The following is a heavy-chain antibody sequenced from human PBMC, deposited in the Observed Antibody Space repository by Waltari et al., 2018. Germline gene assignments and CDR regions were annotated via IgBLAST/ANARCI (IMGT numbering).Heavy chain of an antibody. CDR1: GYTFTGYY. V-gene: IGHV1-2*02. Sequence: QVQLVQSGAEVKKPGASVKVSCKASGYTFTGYYMRWVRQAPGQGLEWMGWINPNSGGTNYAQKFQGRVTMTRETSISTAYMELSRLRSDDTAVYYCARADTAMVLRWFDPWGQGTLVTVSS. J-gene: IGHJ5*02. CDR3: ARADTAMVLRWFDP. D-gene: IGHD5-18*01. CDR2: INPNSGGT.